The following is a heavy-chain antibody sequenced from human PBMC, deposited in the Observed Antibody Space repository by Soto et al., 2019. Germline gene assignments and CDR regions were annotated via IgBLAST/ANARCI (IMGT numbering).Heavy chain of an antibody. CDR2: IYYSGST. D-gene: IGHD6-19*01. V-gene: IGHV4-39*01. Sequence: QLQLQESGPGLVKPSETLSLTCTVSGGSISSSSYYWGWIRQPPGKGLEWIGSIYYSGSTYYNPSLKSRVTISVDTSKNQFSLKLSSVTAADPAVYYCARHGPELRSGLDDWGQGTLVTVSS. J-gene: IGHJ4*02. CDR1: GGSISSSSYY. CDR3: ARHGPELRSGLDD.